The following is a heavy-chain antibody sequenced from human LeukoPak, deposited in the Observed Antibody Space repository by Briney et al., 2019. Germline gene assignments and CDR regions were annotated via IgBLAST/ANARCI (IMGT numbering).Heavy chain of an antibody. CDR2: IYPGDSDT. D-gene: IGHD3-10*01. V-gene: IGHV5-51*01. CDR1: GYSFTSYW. CDR3: ARLEYYYGSGSFPGMDV. Sequence: GESLRISCKGSGYSFTSYWIGWVRQMPGKGLEWMGIIYPGDSDTRYSPSFQGQVTISADKSISTAYLQWSSLKASDTAMYYCARLEYYYGSGSFPGMDVWGQGTTVTVSS. J-gene: IGHJ6*02.